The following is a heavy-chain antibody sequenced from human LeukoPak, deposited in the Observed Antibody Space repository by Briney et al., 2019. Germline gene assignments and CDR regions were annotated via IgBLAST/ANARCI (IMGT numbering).Heavy chain of an antibody. V-gene: IGHV1-2*02. CDR1: GYTFTGYY. CDR3: ARAWSRWLRFYLDY. CDR2: INPNSGGT. D-gene: IGHD5-12*01. Sequence: ASVKVSCEASGYTFTGYYMHWVRQAPGQGLEWMGWINPNSGGTNYAQKFQGRVTMTRDTSISTAYMELSRLRSDDTAVYYCARAWSRWLRFYLDYWGQGTLVTVSS. J-gene: IGHJ4*02.